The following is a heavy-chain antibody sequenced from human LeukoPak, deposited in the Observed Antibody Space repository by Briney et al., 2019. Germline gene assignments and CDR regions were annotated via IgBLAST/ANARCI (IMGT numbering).Heavy chain of an antibody. Sequence: ASVKVSCKAPGYTFTSYYMHWVRQAPGQGLEGMGIINPSGGSTSYAQKFQGRVTMTRDTSTSTVYMELSSLRSEDTAVYYCAVTYYDFWSGYYIWGQGTLVTVSS. CDR2: INPSGGST. CDR1: GYTFTSYY. V-gene: IGHV1-46*01. J-gene: IGHJ4*02. D-gene: IGHD3-3*01. CDR3: AVTYYDFWSGYYI.